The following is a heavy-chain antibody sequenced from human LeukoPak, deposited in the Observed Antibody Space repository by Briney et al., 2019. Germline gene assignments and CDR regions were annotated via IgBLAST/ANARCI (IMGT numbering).Heavy chain of an antibody. Sequence: GGSLRLSCAASGFTVSSNYMNWVRQAPGKGLVWVSIIYSSGSTYYAASVKGRFTISRDFSKNTVFLHMNSLRAEDTAMYYCARGDDSGYYDYFDYWGQGALVTVSS. V-gene: IGHV3-53*01. CDR2: IYSSGST. CDR3: ARGDDSGYYDYFDY. J-gene: IGHJ4*02. D-gene: IGHD3-22*01. CDR1: GFTVSSNY.